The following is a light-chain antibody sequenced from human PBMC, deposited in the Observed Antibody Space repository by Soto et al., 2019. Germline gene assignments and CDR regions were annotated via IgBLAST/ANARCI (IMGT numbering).Light chain of an antibody. V-gene: IGKV3-20*01. CDR1: QSVSSSY. Sequence: EIVLTQSPGTLSLSPGERATLSCRASQSVSSSYLAWYQQKPDQAPRLPIYDASSRATGIPDRFSGSGSGTDFTLTISRLEPEDFAVYYCQQYGSSPLTFGPGTKVDIK. CDR2: DAS. CDR3: QQYGSSPLT. J-gene: IGKJ3*01.